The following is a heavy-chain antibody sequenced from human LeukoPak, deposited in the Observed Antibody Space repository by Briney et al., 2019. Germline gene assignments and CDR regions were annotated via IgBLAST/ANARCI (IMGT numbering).Heavy chain of an antibody. Sequence: KPSETLSLTCTVSGGSISSYYWSWIRQPPGKGLAWIGYIYYSGSTNYNPSLKSRATISVDTSKNQFSLKLSSVTAADTAVYYCVRGRYSSGWYRDKNWFDPWGQGTPVTVSS. J-gene: IGHJ5*02. CDR1: GGSISSYY. D-gene: IGHD6-19*01. CDR3: VRGRYSSGWYRDKNWFDP. CDR2: IYYSGST. V-gene: IGHV4-59*12.